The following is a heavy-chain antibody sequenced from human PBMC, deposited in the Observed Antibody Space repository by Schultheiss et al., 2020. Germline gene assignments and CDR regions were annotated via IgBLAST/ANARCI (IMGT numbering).Heavy chain of an antibody. CDR2: IYYSGST. CDR1: GGSISSYY. Sequence: SETLSLTCTVSGGSISSYYWSWIRQPPGKGLEWIGYIYYSGSTYYNPSLKSRVTISVDTSKNQFSLKLSSVTAEDTAVYYCAKDRTANFNWFDPWGQGTLVTVSS. D-gene: IGHD1-1*01. J-gene: IGHJ5*02. CDR3: AKDRTANFNWFDP. V-gene: IGHV4-59*12.